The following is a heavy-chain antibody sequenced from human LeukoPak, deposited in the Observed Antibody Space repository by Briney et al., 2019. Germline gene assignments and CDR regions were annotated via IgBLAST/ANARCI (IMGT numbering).Heavy chain of an antibody. CDR2: TYYRSKWYN. J-gene: IGHJ4*02. CDR3: ARGITGRNDY. Sequence: SQTLSLTCAISGDSVSSNSAACNWVRQSPSRGLEWLGRTYYRSKWYNEYADSVKSRITINPDTFKNQFSLHLNSVTPEDTAVYYCARGITGRNDYWGQGTLVTVSS. V-gene: IGHV6-1*01. D-gene: IGHD1-26*01. CDR1: GDSVSSNSAA.